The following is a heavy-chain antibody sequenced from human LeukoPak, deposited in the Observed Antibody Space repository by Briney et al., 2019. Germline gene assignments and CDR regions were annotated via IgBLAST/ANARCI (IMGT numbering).Heavy chain of an antibody. J-gene: IGHJ4*02. Sequence: PGGSLRLSCAASGFTFSSYSMNWVRQAPGKGLEWVSFISSSSSTTYYADSVKGRFTIFSDNAKNSLYLQMNSLRAEDTAVYYCARDRGGSYSAIDYWGQGTLVTVSS. V-gene: IGHV3-48*04. CDR1: GFTFSSYS. CDR2: ISSSSSTT. CDR3: ARDRGGSYSAIDY. D-gene: IGHD1-26*01.